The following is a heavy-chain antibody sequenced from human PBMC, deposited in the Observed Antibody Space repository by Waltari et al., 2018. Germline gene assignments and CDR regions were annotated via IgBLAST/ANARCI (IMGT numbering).Heavy chain of an antibody. Sequence: QLVESGGGLVQSGGSLRLSCVASGFTFFVHEMNWVRQAPGRGLEWLSSIGSSDTTTSYADSVKGRFTISRDNAKNSVFLQMDSLRAADTAVYFCARGGLNNYYNSFDNWGEGTLVTVSS. V-gene: IGHV3-48*03. D-gene: IGHD3-10*01. CDR2: IGSSDTTT. CDR3: ARGGLNNYYNSFDN. J-gene: IGHJ4*02. CDR1: GFTFFVHE.